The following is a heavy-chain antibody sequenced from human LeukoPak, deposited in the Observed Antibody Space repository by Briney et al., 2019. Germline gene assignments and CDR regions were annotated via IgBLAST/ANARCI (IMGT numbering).Heavy chain of an antibody. D-gene: IGHD4-17*01. CDR3: TRDSSYMTTVDY. CDR2: IYYSGTT. J-gene: IGHJ4*02. CDR1: GGSISSSHYY. Sequence: SETLSLTCTVSGGSISSSHYYWGWIRQPPGKGLEWIGSIYYSGTTYYNPSLKSRATISIHTSKNQFSLKLSSVTAADTAIYYCTRDSSYMTTVDYWGQGTLVTVSS. V-gene: IGHV4-39*07.